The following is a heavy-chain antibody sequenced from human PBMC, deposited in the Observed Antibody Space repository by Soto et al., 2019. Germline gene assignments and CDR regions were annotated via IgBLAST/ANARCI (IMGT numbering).Heavy chain of an antibody. CDR3: ARDLEMTTVTTSFS. CDR2: ISSSSTI. V-gene: IGHV3-48*02. Sequence: PGGSLRLSCAASGFTFSSYSMNWVRQAPGKGLEWVSYISSSSTIYYADSVKGRFTISRDNAKNSLYLQMNSLRDEDTAVYYCARDLEMTTVTTSFSWGQGTLVTVSS. CDR1: GFTFSSYS. J-gene: IGHJ4*02. D-gene: IGHD4-17*01.